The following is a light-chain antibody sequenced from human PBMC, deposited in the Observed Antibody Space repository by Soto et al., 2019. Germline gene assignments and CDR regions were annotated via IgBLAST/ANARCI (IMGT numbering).Light chain of an antibody. CDR3: QQSYSTPQT. J-gene: IGKJ1*01. V-gene: IGKV1-39*01. CDR2: AAS. Sequence: DIPMTQSPSSLSASVGDRVTITCRASQSISSYLNWYRQKPGKAPKLLIYAASSLQSGVPSRFSGSGSGTDFTLTISRLQPEDFATYYCQQSYSTPQTFGQGTKVEIK. CDR1: QSISSY.